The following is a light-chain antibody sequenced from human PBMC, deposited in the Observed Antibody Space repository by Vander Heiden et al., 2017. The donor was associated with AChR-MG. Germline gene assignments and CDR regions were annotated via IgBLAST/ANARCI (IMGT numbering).Light chain of an antibody. V-gene: IGKV2-28*01. CDR1: QSLLQSNGDNY. J-gene: IGKJ1*01. CDR3: RQGLQTPWT. CDR2: LSS. Sequence: DIVMTQSPLSLPVTPGAPASIPCRSSQSLLQSNGDNYLDWYLQKPGQSPQLLIYLSSFRASGVPDRFSGSGSGTEFTLKISRVEAEDVGVYYCRQGLQTPWTFGQGTKVEIK.